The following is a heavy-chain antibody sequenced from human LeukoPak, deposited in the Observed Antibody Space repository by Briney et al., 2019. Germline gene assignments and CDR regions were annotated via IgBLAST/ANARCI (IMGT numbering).Heavy chain of an antibody. V-gene: IGHV1-2*02. CDR2: INPNSGGT. Sequence: ASVKVSCKASVYTFTGYYMHWVRQAPGQGLEWMGWINPNSGGTNYAQQFQGRVTMTRDASISTAYMELSRLRSDDTAVYYCARGNHSYFDYWGQGTLVTVSS. CDR1: VYTFTGYY. D-gene: IGHD1-14*01. J-gene: IGHJ4*02. CDR3: ARGNHSYFDY.